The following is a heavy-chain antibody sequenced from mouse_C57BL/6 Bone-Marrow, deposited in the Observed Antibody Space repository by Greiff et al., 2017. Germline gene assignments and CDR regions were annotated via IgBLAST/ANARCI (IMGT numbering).Heavy chain of an antibody. CDR2: IHPNSGST. J-gene: IGHJ4*01. CDR1: GYTFTSYW. CDR3: ARDSYDYDGASYAMDY. Sequence: QVQLQQPGAELVKPGASVKLSCKASGYTFTSYWMHWVKQRPGQGLEWIGMIHPNSGSTNYNEKFKSKATLTVDKSSSTAYMQLSSLTSEDSAVYYCARDSYDYDGASYAMDYWGQGTSVTVSS. D-gene: IGHD2-4*01. V-gene: IGHV1-64*01.